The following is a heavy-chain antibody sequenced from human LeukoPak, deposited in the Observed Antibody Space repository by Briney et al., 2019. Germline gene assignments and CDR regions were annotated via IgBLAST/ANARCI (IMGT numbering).Heavy chain of an antibody. CDR1: GYSISSGYY. CDR3: ARQGSFVADRPKFDY. Sequence: PSETLSLTCTVSGYSISSGYYWGWIRQPPGKGLEWIGSIHYSGSTYYNPSLKSRVTISIDTSKIRFSLKVISVTAADTAVYYCARQGSFVADRPKFDYWGQGTLVTVSS. D-gene: IGHD6-13*01. V-gene: IGHV4-38-2*02. J-gene: IGHJ4*02. CDR2: IHYSGST.